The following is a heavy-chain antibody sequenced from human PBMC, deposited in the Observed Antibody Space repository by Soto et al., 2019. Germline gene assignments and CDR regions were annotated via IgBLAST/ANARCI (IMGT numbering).Heavy chain of an antibody. D-gene: IGHD2-2*01. CDR2: IYTSGST. CDR3: ARVGYCSSTSCQRSTVNYYYYYGMDV. J-gene: IGHJ6*02. CDR1: GGSITSSY. V-gene: IGHV4-4*07. Sequence: SETLSLTCTVSGGSITSSYWSWIRQPAGKGLEWIGRIYTSGSTNYNPSLKSRVTMSVDTSKNQFSLKLSSVTAADTAVYYCARVGYCSSTSCQRSTVNYYYYYGMDVWGQGTTVTVSS.